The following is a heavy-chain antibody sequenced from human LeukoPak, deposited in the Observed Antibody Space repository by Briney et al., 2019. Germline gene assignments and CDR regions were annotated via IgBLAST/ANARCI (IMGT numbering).Heavy chain of an antibody. CDR3: ARYSSTWFNYFDY. V-gene: IGHV4-38-2*02. Sequence: SETLSLTCTVSGYSISSGFYWGWIRQPPGKGLEWIATIFHSGSTYFNPSLKSRVTISLDTSKNQFSLTLSSVTAADTAVYYCARYSSTWFNYFDYWGQGTLATVSS. CDR2: IFHSGST. J-gene: IGHJ4*02. D-gene: IGHD6-13*01. CDR1: GYSISSGFY.